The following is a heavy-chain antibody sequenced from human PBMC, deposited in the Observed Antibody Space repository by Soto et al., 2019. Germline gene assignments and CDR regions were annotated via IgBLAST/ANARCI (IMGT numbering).Heavy chain of an antibody. D-gene: IGHD3-16*01. J-gene: IGHJ2*01. CDR2: ISSSSSYI. Sequence: PGGSLRLSCAASGFTFSSYSMNWVRQAPGKGLEWVSSISSSSSYIYYADSVKGRFTISRDNAKNSLYLQMNSLRAEDTAVYYCARYMRQGEEFDLWGRGTLVTVSS. CDR3: ARYMRQGEEFDL. V-gene: IGHV3-21*01. CDR1: GFTFSSYS.